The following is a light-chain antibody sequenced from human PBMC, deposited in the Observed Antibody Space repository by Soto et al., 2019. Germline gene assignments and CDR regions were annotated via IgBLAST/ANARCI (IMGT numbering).Light chain of an antibody. CDR2: SAS. Sequence: DIQMTQSPSSLSASVGDRVTITCRASQDISVYLAWYQQKPGKVPKLLIYSASTLQSGVPSRFSGSGSGTHFTLTISSLQPEDVATYYCQKFNTAPLTFGQGTRLEMK. J-gene: IGKJ5*01. CDR3: QKFNTAPLT. CDR1: QDISVY. V-gene: IGKV1-27*01.